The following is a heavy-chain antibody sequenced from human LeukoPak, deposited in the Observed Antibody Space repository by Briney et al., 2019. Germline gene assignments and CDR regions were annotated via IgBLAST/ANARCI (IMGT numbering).Heavy chain of an antibody. V-gene: IGHV3-74*01. CDR1: GFSFSGHW. D-gene: IGHD6-6*01. Sequence: GGSLRLSCVASGFSFSGHWMHWARQLPGKGLVWVSRISPTGSTTSYADSVKGRFTVSRDNAKNTLYLQVNNLRAEDTAVYYCARGPNSNWSGLDFWGQGTLLTVSS. CDR2: ISPTGSTT. J-gene: IGHJ4*02. CDR3: ARGPNSNWSGLDF.